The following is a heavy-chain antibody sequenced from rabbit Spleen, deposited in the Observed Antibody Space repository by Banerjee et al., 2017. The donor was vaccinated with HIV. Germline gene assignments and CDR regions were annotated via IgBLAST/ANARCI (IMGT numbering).Heavy chain of an antibody. CDR2: IAGSSSGFT. CDR3: TIATMTMVITGL. V-gene: IGHV1S40*01. Sequence: QSLEESGGDLVKPGASLTLTCIASGVSFSANSYICWVRQAPGKGLEWISCIAGSSSGFTYSATWASGRFTFSKTSSTTVTLQMISLTAADTATYFCTIATMTMVITGLWGPGTLVTVS. J-gene: IGHJ4*01. D-gene: IGHD2-1*01. CDR1: GVSFSANSY.